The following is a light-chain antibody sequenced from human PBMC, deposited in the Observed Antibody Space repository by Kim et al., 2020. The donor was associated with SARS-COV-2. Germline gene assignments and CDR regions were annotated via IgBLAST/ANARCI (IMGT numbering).Light chain of an antibody. J-gene: IGLJ3*02. CDR1: SGHSYYG. Sequence: QLVLTQSPSASASLGASVKLTCTLTSGHSYYGIAWHQQQPEKGPRYLMTVKSDGSHTKGDGIPDRFSGSASGAERHLTISSLQSEDEAAYYCQTWGTGMVFGGGTKVTVL. V-gene: IGLV4-69*01. CDR3: QTWGTGMV. CDR2: VKSDGSH.